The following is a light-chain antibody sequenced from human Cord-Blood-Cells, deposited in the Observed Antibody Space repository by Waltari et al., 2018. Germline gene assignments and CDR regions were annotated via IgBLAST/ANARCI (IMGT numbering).Light chain of an antibody. J-gene: IGKJ1*01. CDR3: QQSYSTPWT. CDR1: QSISSY. Sequence: DIQMTQSPPSLCASVGDSVTITCRASQSISSYLNWYQQKPGKAPKLLIYAASSLQSGVPSRFSGSGSGTDFTLTISSLQPEDFATYYCQQSYSTPWTFGQGTKVEIK. V-gene: IGKV1-39*01. CDR2: AAS.